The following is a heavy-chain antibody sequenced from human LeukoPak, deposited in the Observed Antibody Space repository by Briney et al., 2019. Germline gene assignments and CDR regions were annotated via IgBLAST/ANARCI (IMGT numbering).Heavy chain of an antibody. V-gene: IGHV3-15*01. J-gene: IGHJ1*01. CDR1: GFTFSKVW. CDR3: TTDLSELDDSGYYAKYFHH. D-gene: IGHD3-22*01. CDR2: IKSKTDGGTI. Sequence: GGSLRLSCAASGFTFSKVWMSWVRQAPGRGLEWVGRIKSKTDGGTIDYAAPVKGRFTISRDDSKDTLFLQMNSLKTEDTAVYYCTTDLSELDDSGYYAKYFHHWGQGTLVSVSS.